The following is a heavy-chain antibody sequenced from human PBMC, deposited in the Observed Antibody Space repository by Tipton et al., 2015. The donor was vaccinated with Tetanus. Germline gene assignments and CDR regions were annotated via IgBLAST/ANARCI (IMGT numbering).Heavy chain of an antibody. Sequence: GSLRLSCVASGFAISSTYMTWVRQAPGKGLDCVSVISSGGSTYYADFVKGRFIISRDTSKNTLYLQMNSLRAEDTAVYYCARSASPFDYWGQGTLVTVSS. V-gene: IGHV3-53*01. CDR1: GFAISSTY. CDR3: ARSASPFDY. CDR2: ISSGGST. J-gene: IGHJ4*02.